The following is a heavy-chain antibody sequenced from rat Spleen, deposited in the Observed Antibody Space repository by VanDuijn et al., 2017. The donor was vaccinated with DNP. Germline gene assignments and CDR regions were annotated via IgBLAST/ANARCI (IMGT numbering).Heavy chain of an antibody. D-gene: IGHD1-9*01. CDR2: MSSGGST. J-gene: IGHJ4*01. V-gene: IGHV2S12*01. CDR3: ARDLGITPYYAMDA. CDR1: GFSLSSYG. Sequence: QVQLKESGPGLVQPSQTLSLTCTVSGFSLSSYGVGWVRQPPGKGLEWIATMSSGGSTYYYSALKSRLSISRDTSKRQVFLKMNSLQTEDTATYYCARDLGITPYYAMDAWGQGTSVTVSS.